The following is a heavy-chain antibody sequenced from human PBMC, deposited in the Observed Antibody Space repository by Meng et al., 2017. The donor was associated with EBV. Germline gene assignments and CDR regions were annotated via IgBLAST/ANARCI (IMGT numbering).Heavy chain of an antibody. J-gene: IGHJ4*02. CDR3: ADYSS. D-gene: IGHD4-11*01. V-gene: IGHV4-39*07. CDR2: IYYSGST. Sequence: QLQPQVSGPGLVKPSETRALTCTVSGGSISSSSYYWGWIRQPPGKGLEWIGSIYYSGSTYYNPSLKSRVTISVDTSKNQFSLKLSSVTAADTAVYYCADYSSWGQGTLVTVSS. CDR1: GGSISSSSYY.